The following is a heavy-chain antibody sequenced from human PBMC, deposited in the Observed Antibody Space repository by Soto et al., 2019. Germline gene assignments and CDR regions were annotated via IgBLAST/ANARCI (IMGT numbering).Heavy chain of an antibody. CDR3: ARDRKGTMVRGVSYYYYGMDV. CDR1: GYTFTSYG. CDR2: ISAYNGNT. V-gene: IGHV1-18*01. D-gene: IGHD3-10*01. J-gene: IGHJ6*02. Sequence: GASVKVSCKASGYTFTSYGISWVRQAPGQGLEWMGWISAYNGNTNYAQKLQGRVTMTTDTSTSTAYMELRSLRSDDTAVYYCARDRKGTMVRGVSYYYYGMDVWGQGTTVTVSS.